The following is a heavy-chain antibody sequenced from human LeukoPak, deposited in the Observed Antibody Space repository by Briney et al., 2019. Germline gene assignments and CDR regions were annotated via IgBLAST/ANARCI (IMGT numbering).Heavy chain of an antibody. CDR2: INHSGST. Sequence: SETLSLTCAVYGGSFSGYYWTWIRQPPGKGLEWIGEINHSGSTNYNPSLRSRVTISVDTSKNQFSLKLSSVTAADTAVYYCARASYYYDSSGFGMDFDYWGQGTLVTVSS. J-gene: IGHJ4*02. V-gene: IGHV4-34*01. D-gene: IGHD3-22*01. CDR1: GGSFSGYY. CDR3: ARASYYYDSSGFGMDFDY.